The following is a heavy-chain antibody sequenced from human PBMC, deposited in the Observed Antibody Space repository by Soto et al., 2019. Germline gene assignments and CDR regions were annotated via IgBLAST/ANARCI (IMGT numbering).Heavy chain of an antibody. J-gene: IGHJ6*02. CDR2: IIPIFGTT. CDR1: GGTFSSYT. D-gene: IGHD2-15*01. V-gene: IGHV1-69*13. Sequence: SSVEVSCRASGGTFSSYTMSCLRQAPGQGLEWMGGIIPIFGTTTYAHKFQGRVTITADESKSTVYMELSSLRGEDTAVYYCARGALTTLAYYYGMDVWGQGTTVTVSS. CDR3: ARGALTTLAYYYGMDV.